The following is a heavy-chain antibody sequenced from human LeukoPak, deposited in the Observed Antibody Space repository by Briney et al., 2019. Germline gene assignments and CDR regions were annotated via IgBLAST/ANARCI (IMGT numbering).Heavy chain of an antibody. J-gene: IGHJ4*02. CDR1: GDSISTSSYY. V-gene: IGHV4-39*07. CDR2: LYYSGST. D-gene: IGHD3-10*01. CDR3: ASSYGSGTYYYPGFDY. Sequence: SETLSLTCAVSGDSISTSSYYWGWIRQPPGKGLEWIGSLYYSGSTCYNPSLKSRVTISGDTPKNQFSLKLSSVTAADTAVYYCASSYGSGTYYYPGFDYWGQGTLVTVSS.